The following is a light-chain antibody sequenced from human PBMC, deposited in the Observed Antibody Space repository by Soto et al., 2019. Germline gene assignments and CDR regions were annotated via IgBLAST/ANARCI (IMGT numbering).Light chain of an antibody. Sequence: EIVLTQSPGTLSFAPGERATLSCRARQRVSSSYLAWYQQKPGQAPRLLIYGASSRTTGIPDRFSGSGSGTDFTLTISRLEPEDFAVYYCQQYGSSPTWTFGQGTKVEIK. J-gene: IGKJ1*01. CDR3: QQYGSSPTWT. CDR2: GAS. V-gene: IGKV3-20*01. CDR1: QRVSSSY.